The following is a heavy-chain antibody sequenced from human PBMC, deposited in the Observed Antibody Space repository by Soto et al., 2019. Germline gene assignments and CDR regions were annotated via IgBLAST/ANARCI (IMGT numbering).Heavy chain of an antibody. V-gene: IGHV4-4*07. D-gene: IGHD2-8*02. Sequence: SETLSLTCTVSGASITGTSYWSWIRQPAGKGLEWIGRFSLSGTTNYSPSLRSRVTMSADVSKNQFSLRLTSVTAADTALYYCARGMTPPGAPAWYYFDSWGQGTLVTVS. J-gene: IGHJ4*02. CDR2: FSLSGTT. CDR1: GASITGTSY. CDR3: ARGMTPPGAPAWYYFDS.